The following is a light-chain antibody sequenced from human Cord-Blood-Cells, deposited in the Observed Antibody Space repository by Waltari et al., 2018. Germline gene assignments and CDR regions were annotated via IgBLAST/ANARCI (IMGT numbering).Light chain of an antibody. Sequence: DIVLTQSPDSLAVSLRERAPIHCKSSQSFLYSSNNKNYLAWYQHKPGHPPKLLIYWASTRESGVPDRFSGSGSGTDFTLTISSLQAEDVAVYYCQQYYSTPWTFGQGTKVEIK. J-gene: IGKJ1*01. CDR1: QSFLYSSNNKNY. V-gene: IGKV4-1*01. CDR3: QQYYSTPWT. CDR2: WAS.